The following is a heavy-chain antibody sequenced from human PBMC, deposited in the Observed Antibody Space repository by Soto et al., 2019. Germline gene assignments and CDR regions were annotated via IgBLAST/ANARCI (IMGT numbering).Heavy chain of an antibody. CDR1: GGSISSYY. Sequence: TSETLFLTCTVSGGSISSYYWSWIRQPPGKGLEWIGYIYYSGSTNYNPSLKSRVTISVDTSKNQFSLKLSSVTAADTAVYYCARRYGASFDYWGQGTLVTVSS. CDR3: ARRYGASFDY. J-gene: IGHJ4*02. CDR2: IYYSGST. D-gene: IGHD4-17*01. V-gene: IGHV4-59*01.